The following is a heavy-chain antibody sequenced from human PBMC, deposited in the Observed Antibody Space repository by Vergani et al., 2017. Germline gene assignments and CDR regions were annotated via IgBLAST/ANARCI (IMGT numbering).Heavy chain of an antibody. CDR1: GGSISSGGYY. J-gene: IGHJ3*02. V-gene: IGHV4-31*03. CDR2: IYYRGST. CDR3: ARAHRYYDMLTGWVGAFYI. Sequence: QVQLQESGPGLVKPSQTLSLTCTVSGGSISSGGYYWSWIRQPPGKGLEWIGYIYYRGSTYYNPSLKSRVTISVDTSKNQFSLKLSSVTAADTAVYYCARAHRYYDMLTGWVGAFYIWGQGTMVTVSS. D-gene: IGHD3-9*01.